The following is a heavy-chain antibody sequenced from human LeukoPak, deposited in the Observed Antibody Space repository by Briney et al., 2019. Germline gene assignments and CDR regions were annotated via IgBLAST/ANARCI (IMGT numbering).Heavy chain of an antibody. D-gene: IGHD3-3*01. CDR3: ARGATIFGVVISSHDAFDI. J-gene: IGHJ3*02. V-gene: IGHV4-39*07. CDR1: GGSISSSSYY. Sequence: KPSETLSLTCTVSGGSISSSSYYWGWIRQPPGEGLEWIGSIYYSGSTYYDPSLKSRVTISVDTSKNQFSLKLSSVTAADTAVYYCARGATIFGVVISSHDAFDIWGQGTMVTVSS. CDR2: IYYSGST.